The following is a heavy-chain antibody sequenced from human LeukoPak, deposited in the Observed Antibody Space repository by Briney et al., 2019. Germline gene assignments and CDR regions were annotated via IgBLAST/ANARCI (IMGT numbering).Heavy chain of an antibody. J-gene: IGHJ6*04. CDR1: GFTFRDYY. CDR2: IRSTGSST. Sequence: GGSLRLSCTASGFTFRDYYVTWIRQAPGKGLEWVSYIRSTGSSTAYADSVKGRFAISRDNAKNSLYLQMNSLRAEDTAVYYCAELGITMIGGVWGKGTTVTISS. CDR3: AELGITMIGGV. D-gene: IGHD3-10*02. V-gene: IGHV3-11*04.